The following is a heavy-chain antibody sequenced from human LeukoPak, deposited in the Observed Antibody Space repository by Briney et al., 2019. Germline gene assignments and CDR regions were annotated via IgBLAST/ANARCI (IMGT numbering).Heavy chain of an antibody. V-gene: IGHV1-46*01. D-gene: IGHD3-10*01. CDR1: GYTFTSYY. CDR3: ARDLSRGGSGSYGGVDY. J-gene: IGHJ4*02. Sequence: ASVKVSCKASGYTFTSYYMHWVRQAPGQGLEWMEIINPSGGSTSYAQKFQGRVTMTRDTSTSTVYMELSSLRSEDTAVYHCARDLSRGGSGSYGGVDYWGQGTLVTVSS. CDR2: INPSGGST.